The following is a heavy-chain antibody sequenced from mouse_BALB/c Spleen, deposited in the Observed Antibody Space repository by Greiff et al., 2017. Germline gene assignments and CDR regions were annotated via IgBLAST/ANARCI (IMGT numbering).Heavy chain of an antibody. CDR2: IDPSNGGT. J-gene: IGHJ1*01. CDR3: ARKNSYWYFEV. Sequence: VQLKQSGPELVKPGASVKVSCKASGYAFTSYNMYWVKQSHGKSLEWIGYIDPSNGGTSYNQKFKGKATLTVDKSSSTTYMHLNSLTSEDSAVYYDARKNSYWYFEVWGEGATVTVSS. V-gene: IGHV1S135*01. CDR1: GYAFTSYN.